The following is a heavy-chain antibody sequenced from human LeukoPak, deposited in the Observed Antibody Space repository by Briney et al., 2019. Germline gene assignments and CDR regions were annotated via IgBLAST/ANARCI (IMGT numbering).Heavy chain of an antibody. Sequence: GGSLRLPCAVSGLTFSSYWMHWVRQAPGKGLVWVSRINREGSSTSYADSVKGRFTISRHNAKNTLYLQMNSLRAEDTAVYYCASRDQSCSGDTCYPIDYWGQGTLVTVSS. D-gene: IGHD2-15*01. CDR1: GLTFSSYW. J-gene: IGHJ4*02. CDR3: ASRDQSCSGDTCYPIDY. V-gene: IGHV3-74*01. CDR2: INREGSST.